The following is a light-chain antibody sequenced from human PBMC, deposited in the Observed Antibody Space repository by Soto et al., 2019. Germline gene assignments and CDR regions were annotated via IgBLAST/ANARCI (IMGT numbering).Light chain of an antibody. CDR3: QTLGTGPWV. CDR1: SGHSSYA. V-gene: IGLV4-69*01. Sequence: QPVLTQSPSASASLGASVKLTCTLSSGHSSYAIAWHQQQPEKGPRSLMKLNSDGSHSKGDGIPDRFSGSSSGAERYLTISSLQSEDEADYYCQTLGTGPWVFGGGTKLTVL. J-gene: IGLJ3*02. CDR2: LNSDGSH.